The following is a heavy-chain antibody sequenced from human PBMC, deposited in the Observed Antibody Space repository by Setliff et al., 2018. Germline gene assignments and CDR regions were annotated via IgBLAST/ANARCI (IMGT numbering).Heavy chain of an antibody. CDR1: GGTFSSYA. CDR3: AREEGPTTDPRKNFDS. CDR2: INPSGGST. V-gene: IGHV1-46*01. D-gene: IGHD1-1*01. J-gene: IGHJ5*01. Sequence: RASVKVSCKASGGTFSSYANSWVRQAPGQGLEWMGIINPSGGSTSYAQKFQGRVTMARDTSTSTVYMELSSLTSEDTAVYYCAREEGPTTDPRKNFDSWGQGAPVTVSS.